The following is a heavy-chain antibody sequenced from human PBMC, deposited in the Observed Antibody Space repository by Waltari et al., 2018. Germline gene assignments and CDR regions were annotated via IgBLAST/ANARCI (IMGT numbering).Heavy chain of an antibody. CDR1: GFTFSGYS. D-gene: IGHD5-12*01. J-gene: IGHJ4*02. CDR3: ARKMATMLWEFDY. V-gene: IGHV3-21*01. CDR2: ISSSSSYI. Sequence: EVQLVESGGGLVKPGGSLRLSCAASGFTFSGYSMNWVRQAPGKGLEWVSSISSSSSYIYYADSVKGRFTISRDNAKNSLYLQMNSLRAEDTAVYYCARKMATMLWEFDYWGQGTLVTVSS.